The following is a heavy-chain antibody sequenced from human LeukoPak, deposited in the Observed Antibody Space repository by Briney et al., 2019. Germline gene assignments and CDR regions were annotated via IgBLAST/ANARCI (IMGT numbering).Heavy chain of an antibody. CDR1: GFTFSTFA. CDR3: ATYRQVLLPFES. V-gene: IGHV3-23*01. CDR2: IFPSGGEI. D-gene: IGHD2-8*02. Sequence: GRSLRLSCEASGFTFSTFAMIWVRQPPRKGLEWVSSIFPSGGEIHYADSVRGRFTISRDNSKSTLSLQMNSLRAEDTAIYYCATYRQVLLPFESWGQGTLVTVSS. J-gene: IGHJ4*02.